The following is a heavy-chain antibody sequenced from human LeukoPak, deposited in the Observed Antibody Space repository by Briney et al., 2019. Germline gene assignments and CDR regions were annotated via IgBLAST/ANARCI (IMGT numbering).Heavy chain of an antibody. Sequence: GGSLRLSCAASGFTFSSYAMSWVRQAPGKGLEWVSAISGSGGSTYYADSVKGRFTISRDNSKNTLYLQMNSLRAEDTAVYYCATLGGITFGGVIVLKYFDYWGQGTLVTVSS. J-gene: IGHJ4*02. CDR1: GFTFSSYA. CDR2: ISGSGGST. D-gene: IGHD3-16*02. CDR3: ATLGGITFGGVIVLKYFDY. V-gene: IGHV3-23*01.